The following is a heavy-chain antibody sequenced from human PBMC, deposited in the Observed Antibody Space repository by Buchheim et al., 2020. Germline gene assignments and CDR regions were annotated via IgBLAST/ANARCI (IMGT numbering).Heavy chain of an antibody. J-gene: IGHJ2*01. CDR2: IHYSGST. D-gene: IGHD6-25*01. CDR3: ARDSSGYYFDL. CDR1: GGSISSGGYY. V-gene: IGHV4-31*03. Sequence: QVQLQESGPGLVKASQTLSLTCTVSGGSISSGGYYWTWIRQHPGKGLEWIGYIHYSGSTSYYQSLKSRVTISVDRSTNQFSLKLNSVTAADTAVYYCARDSSGYYFDLWGRGTL.